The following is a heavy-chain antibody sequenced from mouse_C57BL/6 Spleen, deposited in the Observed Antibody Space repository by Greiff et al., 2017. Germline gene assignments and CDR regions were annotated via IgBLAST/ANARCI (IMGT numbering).Heavy chain of an antibody. D-gene: IGHD1-1*01. Sequence: EVQGVESGGGLVKPGGSLKLSCAASGFTFSSYAMSWVRQTPEKRLEWVATISDGGSYTYYPDNVKGRFTISRDNAKNNLYLQMSHLKSEDTAMYYCAGSPFAYWGQGTLVTVSA. J-gene: IGHJ3*01. V-gene: IGHV5-4*01. CDR2: ISDGGSYT. CDR1: GFTFSSYA. CDR3: AGSPFAY.